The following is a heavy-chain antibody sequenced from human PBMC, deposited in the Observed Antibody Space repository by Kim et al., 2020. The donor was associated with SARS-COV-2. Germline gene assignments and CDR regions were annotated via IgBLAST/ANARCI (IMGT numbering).Heavy chain of an antibody. CDR2: FDPEDGET. Sequence: ASVKVSCKVSRYTLTELSMHWVRQAPGKGLEWMGGFDPEDGETIYAQKFQGRVTMTEDTSTDTAYMELSSLRSEDTAVYYCATVAPREEKGWYFDLWGRGTLVTVSS. CDR1: RYTLTELS. J-gene: IGHJ2*01. V-gene: IGHV1-24*01. CDR3: ATVAPREEKGWYFDL.